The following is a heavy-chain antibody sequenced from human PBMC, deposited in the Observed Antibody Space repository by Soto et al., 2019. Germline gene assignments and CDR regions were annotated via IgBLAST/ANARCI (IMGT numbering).Heavy chain of an antibody. CDR3: TTDVGPGCCSGGSCYSGGFDY. CDR1: GLTFSSAW. V-gene: IGHV3-15*07. D-gene: IGHD2-15*01. Sequence: EVQLVESGGGLVKPGGSLRLSCAASGLTFSSAWMNWVRQAPGKGLEWVGRIKCKTDGGTTDYAAPVKGRFTISRDDSKNTVHLQMNSLRTEDTAVYYCTTDVGPGCCSGGSCYSGGFDYWGQGTLVTVSS. CDR2: IKCKTDGGTT. J-gene: IGHJ4*02.